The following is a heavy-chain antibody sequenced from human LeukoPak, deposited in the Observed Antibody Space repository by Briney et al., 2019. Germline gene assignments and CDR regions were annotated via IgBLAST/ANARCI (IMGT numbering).Heavy chain of an antibody. CDR2: ISGSGGGT. CDR3: AKAPRFGDHATEYYYYYMHV. J-gene: IGHJ6*03. CDR1: EFTVSVNY. V-gene: IGHV3-23*01. D-gene: IGHD3-16*01. Sequence: GGSLRLSCAASEFTVSVNYMSWVRQAPGKGLEWVSSISGSGGGTFYADSVKGRFTISRDNSKNTLYLQMNSLRVEDTAVYYCAKAPRFGDHATEYYYYYMHVWGKGTTVTVSS.